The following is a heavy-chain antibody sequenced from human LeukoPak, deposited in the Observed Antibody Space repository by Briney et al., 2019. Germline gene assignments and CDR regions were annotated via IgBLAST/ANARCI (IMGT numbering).Heavy chain of an antibody. CDR2: INPYSGGT. V-gene: IGHV1-2*02. Sequence: AAVHVSCKASGYTFTGYYMHWVRQAPGQGLEGVGWINPYSGGTNYPQKLQGRVNITRDTSISTDYMELSRLRSDDTAVYYCARGPGYRYGFIPSAFDIWGQGTMVTVSS. CDR1: GYTFTGYY. CDR3: ARGPGYRYGFIPSAFDI. J-gene: IGHJ3*02. D-gene: IGHD5-18*01.